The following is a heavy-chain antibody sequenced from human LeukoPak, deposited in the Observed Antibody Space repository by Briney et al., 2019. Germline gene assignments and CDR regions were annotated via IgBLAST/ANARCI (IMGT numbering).Heavy chain of an antibody. J-gene: IGHJ6*02. CDR2: ISYDGCNK. CDR3: ARDDCSGGSCYSAPLGMDV. Sequence: GGSLRLSCAASGFTFSSYAMLWVRQAPGKGLEEVAVISYDGCNKYYADSVKGRFTFSRDNSKNTLYLQMNSLRAEDTAVYYCARDDCSGGSCYSAPLGMDVWGQGTTVTVSS. CDR1: GFTFSSYA. D-gene: IGHD2-15*01. V-gene: IGHV3-30-3*01.